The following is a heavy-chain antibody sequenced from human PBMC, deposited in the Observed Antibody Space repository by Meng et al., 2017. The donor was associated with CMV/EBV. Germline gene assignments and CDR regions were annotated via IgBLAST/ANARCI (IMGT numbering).Heavy chain of an antibody. CDR3: ARETVSASGGIDP. CDR2: VYNTGST. CDR1: GASVATDSYY. Sequence: GSLRLSCTVSGASVATDSYYWGWIRQPPGTGLEWIGYVYNTGSTTYNPSLETRVTVSVDTPKNQFSLKLSSVTAADTATYYCARETVSASGGIDPWGRGTLVTVSS. J-gene: IGHJ5*02. D-gene: IGHD2/OR15-2a*01. V-gene: IGHV4-61*01.